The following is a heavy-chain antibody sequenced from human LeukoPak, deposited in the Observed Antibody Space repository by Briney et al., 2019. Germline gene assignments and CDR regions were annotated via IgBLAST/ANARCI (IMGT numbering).Heavy chain of an antibody. CDR3: ARDRNPFMIVGEGFFDY. Sequence: WASVKVSCKAAGYTFTNYYIHWVRQAPGQGLEWMGIINPSGGSTTYAQKFQGGVTMTRDTSTSTVYMELSSLRSEDTAVYYCARDRNPFMIVGEGFFDYWGQGTLVTVSS. CDR2: INPSGGST. V-gene: IGHV1-46*01. J-gene: IGHJ4*02. CDR1: GYTFTNYY. D-gene: IGHD3-22*01.